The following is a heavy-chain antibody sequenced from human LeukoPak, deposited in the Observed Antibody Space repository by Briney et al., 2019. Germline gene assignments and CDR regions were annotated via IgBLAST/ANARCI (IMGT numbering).Heavy chain of an antibody. CDR3: ARDAAAAGPYYYYGMDV. CDR2: ISSSGNTI. J-gene: IGHJ6*02. CDR1: GFTFSDYY. Sequence: GGSLRLSCAASGFTFSDYYMSWIRQAPGKGLEWVSNISSSGNTIYYADSVKGRFTISRDNAKNSLYLQMNSLRAEDTAVYYCARDAAAAGPYYYYGMDVWGQGTTVTVSS. D-gene: IGHD6-13*01. V-gene: IGHV3-11*01.